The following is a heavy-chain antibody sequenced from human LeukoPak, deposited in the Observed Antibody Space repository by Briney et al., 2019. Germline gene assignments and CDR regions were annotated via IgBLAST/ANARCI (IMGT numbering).Heavy chain of an antibody. CDR2: IYYSGST. CDR1: GFTFTNYA. CDR3: ARGGLPRDSSGPDDAFDI. V-gene: IGHV4-59*01. D-gene: IGHD3-22*01. Sequence: RAGGSLRLSCSASGFTFTNYAMHWVRQAPGKGLEWIGYIYYSGSTNYNPSLKSRVTISVDTSKNQFSLRLSSVTAADTAVYYCARGGLPRDSSGPDDAFDIWGQGTMVTVSS. J-gene: IGHJ3*02.